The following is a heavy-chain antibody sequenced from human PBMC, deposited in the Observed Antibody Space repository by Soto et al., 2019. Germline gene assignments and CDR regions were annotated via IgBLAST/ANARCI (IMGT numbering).Heavy chain of an antibody. CDR1: GFTFSDYA. CDR3: ARVVYYDSSGYQY. J-gene: IGHJ4*02. Sequence: EAQLVESGGGLVQPGGSLRLSCAASGFTFSDYAMSWVRQAPGKGLEWVSGISDSSSYIYYADSVKGRFTISRDNAKNSLYLQMNSLRAEDTAVYYCARVVYYDSSGYQYWGQGTLVTVSS. V-gene: IGHV3-21*01. D-gene: IGHD3-22*01. CDR2: ISDSSSYI.